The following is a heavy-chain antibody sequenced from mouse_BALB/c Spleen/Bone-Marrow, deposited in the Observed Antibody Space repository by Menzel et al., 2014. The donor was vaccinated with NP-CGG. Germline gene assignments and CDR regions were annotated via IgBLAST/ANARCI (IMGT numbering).Heavy chain of an antibody. J-gene: IGHJ2*02. CDR2: IYPGEGDT. V-gene: IGHV1-82*01. CDR1: CYAFSSSW. Sequence: VKLMESGPELVKPGASVKIFFKASCYAFSSSWMNWVTQRPGQGLEWIGRIYPGEGDTNYNGKFKGRATLTADKSSSTAYMQLSSLTSVDSAVYSCARSGYDYENYWGQGTSLTVSS. CDR3: ARSGYDYENY. D-gene: IGHD2-4*01.